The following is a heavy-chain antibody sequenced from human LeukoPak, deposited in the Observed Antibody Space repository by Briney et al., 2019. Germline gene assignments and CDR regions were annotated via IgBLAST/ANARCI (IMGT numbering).Heavy chain of an antibody. V-gene: IGHV3-23*01. CDR3: AKLMGSLDAWGSFRFSFDS. CDR1: GFTFSSYA. CDR2: ISGSGGSL. D-gene: IGHD3-16*02. Sequence: GVSLRLSCAASGFTFSSYAMSWVRLAPGKGLDWVSTISGSGGSLYYADSVRGRFTISRDNSKNTLYLQMNSLRAEDTAVYYCAKLMGSLDAWGSFRFSFDSWGQGTLVAVSS. J-gene: IGHJ4*02.